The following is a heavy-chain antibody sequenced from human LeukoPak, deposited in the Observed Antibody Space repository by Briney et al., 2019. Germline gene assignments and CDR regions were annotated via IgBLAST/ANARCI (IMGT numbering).Heavy chain of an antibody. Sequence: SVKVSCKASGGTFSSYAISWVRQAPGQGLEWMGGIIPIFGTANYAQKFQGRVTITTDESTSTAYVELSSLRSEDTAVYYCARIGRYYYDSSGYSDYWGQGTLVTVSS. J-gene: IGHJ4*02. D-gene: IGHD3-22*01. V-gene: IGHV1-69*05. CDR2: IIPIFGTA. CDR3: ARIGRYYYDSSGYSDY. CDR1: GGTFSSYA.